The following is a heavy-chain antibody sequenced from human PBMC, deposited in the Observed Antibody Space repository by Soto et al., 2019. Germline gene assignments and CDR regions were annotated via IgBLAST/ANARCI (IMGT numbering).Heavy chain of an antibody. D-gene: IGHD3-10*01. CDR1: GGSVSSGIYY. CDR2: IYCSGST. J-gene: IGHJ5*02. CDR3: ARVMVRGVITGWFDP. V-gene: IGHV4-61*01. Sequence: SETLALTCTVSGGSVSSGIYYWSWIRQPPGKGLEWIGYIYCSGSTNYNPSLKSRVTISVDTSKNQFSLKLSSVTAADTAVYYCARVMVRGVITGWFDPWGQGTLVTVS.